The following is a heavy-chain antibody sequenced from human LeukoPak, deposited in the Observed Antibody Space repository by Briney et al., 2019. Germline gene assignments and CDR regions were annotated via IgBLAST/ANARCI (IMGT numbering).Heavy chain of an antibody. J-gene: IGHJ5*02. Sequence: SETLSLTCTVSGGSIISYYWSWIRQPPGKGLECIGYIYYNGSTNYNPSLKSRVTISIDTSKSQFSLKLSSVTAADTAVYYCARIDYGDYRVFDPWGQGTLVTVSS. D-gene: IGHD4-17*01. V-gene: IGHV4-59*08. CDR2: IYYNGST. CDR3: ARIDYGDYRVFDP. CDR1: GGSIISYY.